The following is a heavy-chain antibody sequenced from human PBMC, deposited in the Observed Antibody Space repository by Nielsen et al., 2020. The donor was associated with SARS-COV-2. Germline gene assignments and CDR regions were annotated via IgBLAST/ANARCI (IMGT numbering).Heavy chain of an antibody. V-gene: IGHV1-2*06. CDR1: GYTFTDYY. D-gene: IGHD3/OR15-3a*01. CDR3: ARARATIFGLVMSYGMDV. J-gene: IGHJ6*02. Sequence: ASVKVSCKASGYTFTDYYIHWVRQAPGQGLEWMGRINPYSGGTNYAQKFQGTVTMTRDASISTVYMELTSDDTAVYYCARARATIFGLVMSYGMDVWGQGTTDAVSS. CDR2: INPYSGGT.